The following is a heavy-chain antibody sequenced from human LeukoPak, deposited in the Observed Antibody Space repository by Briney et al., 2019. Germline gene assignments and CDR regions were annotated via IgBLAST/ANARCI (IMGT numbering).Heavy chain of an antibody. CDR3: ARVAYDSSGYYLDY. CDR1: GFTFSSYE. V-gene: IGHV3-48*03. Sequence: QPGGSLRLSCAASGFTFSSYEMNWVRQAPGKGLEWVSYISSSGSTIYYADSVKGRFTISRDNAENSLYLQMNSLRAEDTAVYYCARVAYDSSGYYLDYWGQGTLVTVSS. CDR2: ISSSGSTI. J-gene: IGHJ4*02. D-gene: IGHD3-22*01.